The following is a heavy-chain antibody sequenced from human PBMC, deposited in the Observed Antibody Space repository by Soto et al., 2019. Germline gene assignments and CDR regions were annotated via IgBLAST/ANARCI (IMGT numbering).Heavy chain of an antibody. V-gene: IGHV3-21*01. CDR2: ISSSSSYI. D-gene: IGHD2-2*01. J-gene: IGHJ3*02. CDR3: ARDEVEYAFDI. CDR1: GFTFSSYS. Sequence: GGSLRLSCAASGFTFSSYSMNWVRKAPGKGLEWVSSISSSSSYIYYADSVKGRFTISRDNAKNSLYLQMNSLRAEDTAVYYCARDEVEYAFDIWGQGTMVSVSS.